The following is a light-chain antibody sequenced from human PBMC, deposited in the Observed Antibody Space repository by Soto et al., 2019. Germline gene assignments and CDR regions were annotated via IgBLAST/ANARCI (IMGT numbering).Light chain of an antibody. V-gene: IGKV3D-20*02. Sequence: DIVLTQSPGTLSLSLGERATLSCRTSQTICSTSLAWYQQKPGQAPRLLIYGASTRATGIPDRFSGSGSGTDFTLTISSLEPEDFAVYYCQQRSNWPSFGPGTKVDI. CDR1: QTICSTS. CDR3: QQRSNWPS. J-gene: IGKJ3*01. CDR2: GAS.